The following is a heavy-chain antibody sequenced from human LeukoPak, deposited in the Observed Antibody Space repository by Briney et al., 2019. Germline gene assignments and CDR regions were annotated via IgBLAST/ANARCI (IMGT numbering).Heavy chain of an antibody. J-gene: IGHJ3*02. Sequence: ASVKVSCKASGHTFTSYYMHWVRQAPGQGLEWMGIINPSGGSTSYAQKFQGRVTMTRDTSTSTVYMELSGLRSEDTAVYYCTLVVPAAKHDAFDIWGQGTMVIVSS. V-gene: IGHV1-46*01. CDR1: GHTFTSYY. CDR3: TLVVPAAKHDAFDI. D-gene: IGHD2-2*01. CDR2: INPSGGST.